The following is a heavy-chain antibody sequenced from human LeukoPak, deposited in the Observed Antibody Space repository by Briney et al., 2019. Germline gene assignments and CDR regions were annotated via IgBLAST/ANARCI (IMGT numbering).Heavy chain of an antibody. J-gene: IGHJ5*02. V-gene: IGHV1-8*03. CDR3: ARTYYYYDSSGYCLWFDP. CDR1: GYTFTSYG. Sequence: ASVKVSCKASGYTFTSYGISWVRQATGQGLEWMGWMNPNSGNTGYAQKFQGRVTITRNTSISTAYMELSSLRSEDTAVYYCARTYYYYDSSGYCLWFDPWGQGTLVTVSS. D-gene: IGHD3-22*01. CDR2: MNPNSGNT.